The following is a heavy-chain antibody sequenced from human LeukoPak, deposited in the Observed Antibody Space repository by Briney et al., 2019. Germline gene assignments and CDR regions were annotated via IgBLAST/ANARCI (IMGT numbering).Heavy chain of an antibody. CDR1: GHSFTSYW. CDR2: IYPGDSET. J-gene: IGHJ4*02. V-gene: IGHV5-51*01. Sequence: GESLKISCKDSGHSFTSYWIGWVRQMPGKGLEWMGIIYPGDSETRYSPSFEGQVTISADKSISTAYLQWSSLKASDTAMYYCARSPLWFGELLSYFDYWGQGTLVTVSS. CDR3: ARSPLWFGELLSYFDY. D-gene: IGHD3-10*01.